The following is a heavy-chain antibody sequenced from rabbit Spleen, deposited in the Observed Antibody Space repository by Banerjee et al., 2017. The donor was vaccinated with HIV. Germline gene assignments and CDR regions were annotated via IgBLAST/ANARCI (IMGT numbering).Heavy chain of an antibody. CDR3: ARSDTDIGHYDL. J-gene: IGHJ4*01. CDR1: GFSFSSSDY. Sequence: QSLEESGGDLVKPGASLTLTCTASGFSFSSSDYMCWVRQAPGKGLEWIACINAGSSGSTYYASWAKGRFTISKTSSTTVTLQMTSLTAADTATYFCARSDTDIGHYDLWGPGTLVTVS. V-gene: IGHV1S40*01. CDR2: INAGSSGST. D-gene: IGHD1-1*01.